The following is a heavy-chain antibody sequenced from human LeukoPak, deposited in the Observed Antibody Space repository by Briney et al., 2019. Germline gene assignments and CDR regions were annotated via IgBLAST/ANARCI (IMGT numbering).Heavy chain of an antibody. CDR1: GGSFSGYY. J-gene: IGHJ4*02. Sequence: SETLSLTCAVYGGSFSGYYWSWIRQPPGKGLEWIGEINHSGSTNYNPSLKSRVTMSVDTSKNQFSLKLSSVTAADTAVYYCARERDDYVWGSYRHYYFDYWGQGTLVTVSS. CDR2: INHSGST. D-gene: IGHD3-16*02. CDR3: ARERDDYVWGSYRHYYFDY. V-gene: IGHV4-34*01.